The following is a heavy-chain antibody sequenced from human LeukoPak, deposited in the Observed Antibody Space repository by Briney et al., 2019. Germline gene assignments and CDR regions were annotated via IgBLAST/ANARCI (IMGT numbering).Heavy chain of an antibody. CDR1: GFTFSSYS. CDR2: ISSSSSTI. Sequence: GGSLRLSCAASGFTFSSYSMNWVRQAPGKGLEWVSYISSSSSTIYYADSVKGRFTISRDNSKNTLYLQMNSLRAEDTAVYYCAKDREPEGIAAAGTEFDYWGQGTLVTVSS. CDR3: AKDREPEGIAAAGTEFDY. D-gene: IGHD6-13*01. J-gene: IGHJ4*02. V-gene: IGHV3-48*01.